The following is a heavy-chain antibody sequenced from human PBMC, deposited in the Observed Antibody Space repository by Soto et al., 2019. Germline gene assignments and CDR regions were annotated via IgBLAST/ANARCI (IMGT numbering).Heavy chain of an antibody. CDR1: GFTFSDYY. CDR3: ARDLSGYDYGYLDY. CDR2: ISSSSSYT. D-gene: IGHD5-12*01. Sequence: QVQPVESGGGLVKPGGSLRLSCAASGFTFSDYYMSWIRQAPGKGLEWVSYISSSSSYTNYADSVKGRFTISRDNAKNSLYLQMNSLRAEDTAVYYCARDLSGYDYGYLDYWGQGTLVTVSS. V-gene: IGHV3-11*05. J-gene: IGHJ4*02.